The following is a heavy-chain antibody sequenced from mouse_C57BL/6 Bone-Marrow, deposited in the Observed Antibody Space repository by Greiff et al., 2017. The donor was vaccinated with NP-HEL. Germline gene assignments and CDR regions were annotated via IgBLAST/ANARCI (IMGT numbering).Heavy chain of an antibody. J-gene: IGHJ3*01. D-gene: IGHD2-4*01. CDR2: IDPETGGT. CDR3: TTNYDYDGFAY. Sequence: QVQLQQSGAELVRPGASVTLSCKASGYTFTDYEMHWVKQTPVHGLEWIGAIDPETGGTAYNQKFKGKAILTADKSSSTAYMERRSLTSEDSAVYYCTTNYDYDGFAYWGQGTLVTVSA. CDR1: GYTFTDYE. V-gene: IGHV1-15*01.